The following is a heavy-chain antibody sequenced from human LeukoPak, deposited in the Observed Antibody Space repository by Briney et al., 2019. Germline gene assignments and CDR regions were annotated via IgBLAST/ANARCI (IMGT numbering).Heavy chain of an antibody. J-gene: IGHJ4*02. V-gene: IGHV4-59*01. CDR1: GGSISSYY. CDR3: ARGRHGDYVDY. Sequence: KPSETLSLTCTVSGGSISSYYWSWIRQPPGKGLEWIGYIYYSGSTNYNPSLKSRVTISVDTSKNQFSLKLSSVTAADTAVYYCARGRHGDYVDYWGQGTLVTVSS. D-gene: IGHD4-17*01. CDR2: IYYSGST.